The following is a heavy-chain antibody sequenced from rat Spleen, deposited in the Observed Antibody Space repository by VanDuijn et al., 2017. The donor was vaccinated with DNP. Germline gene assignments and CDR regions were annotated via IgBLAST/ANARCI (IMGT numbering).Heavy chain of an antibody. CDR2: ISYSGST. J-gene: IGHJ2*01. V-gene: IGHV3-1*01. CDR3: ARWSRYFDY. CDR1: GYSITSNY. Sequence: EVQLQELGPGHVKPSQSLSLTCSVTGYSITSNYWGWIRKFPGNKMEYIGHISYSGSTNYNPSLKSRFSITRDTSKNQFFLQLNSVTTEDTATYYCARWSRYFDYWGQGVMVTVSS.